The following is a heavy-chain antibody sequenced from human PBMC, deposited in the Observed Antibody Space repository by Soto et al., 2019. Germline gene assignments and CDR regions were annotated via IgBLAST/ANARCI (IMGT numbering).Heavy chain of an antibody. D-gene: IGHD1-1*01. J-gene: IGHJ4*02. CDR3: AKSVYNWNDGFFDY. V-gene: IGHV3-30*18. CDR2: ISYDGNNK. Sequence: QVQLVESGGGVVQPGRSLGLSYAASGFTFSSYGMHWVRQAPGKGLEWVAVISYDGNNKYYADSVKGRFTISRDNSKNTLYLQMNSLRAEDTAVYYCAKSVYNWNDGFFDYWGQGTLVTVSS. CDR1: GFTFSSYG.